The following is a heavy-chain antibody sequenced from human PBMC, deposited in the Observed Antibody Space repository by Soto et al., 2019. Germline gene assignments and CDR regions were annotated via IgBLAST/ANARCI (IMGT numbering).Heavy chain of an antibody. CDR2: IIPISETT. J-gene: IGHJ6*02. CDR3: ARLQGSSTSLEIYYYYYYGMDV. D-gene: IGHD2-2*01. V-gene: IGHV1-69*01. CDR1: GGTFSSYA. Sequence: QVQLVQSGAEVKKPGSSVKDSCKASGGTFSSYAISWVRQAPGQGLEWMGGIIPISETTNYAQKFQGRVTITADESKSTAYMELSSLRSDDTAVYYCARLQGSSTSLEIYYYYYYGMDVWGQGTTVTVSS.